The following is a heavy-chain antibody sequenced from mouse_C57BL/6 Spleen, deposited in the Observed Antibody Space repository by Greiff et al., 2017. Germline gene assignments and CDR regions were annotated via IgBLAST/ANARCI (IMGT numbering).Heavy chain of an antibody. Sequence: QVHVKQSGAELVRPGASVTLSCKASGYTFTDYEMHWVKQTPVHGLEWIGAIDPETGGTAYNQKFKGKAILTADKSSSTAYMELRSLTSEDSAVYYCTRVELRWAMDYWGQGTSVTVSS. CDR2: IDPETGGT. D-gene: IGHD1-1*01. J-gene: IGHJ4*01. CDR1: GYTFTDYE. CDR3: TRVELRWAMDY. V-gene: IGHV1-15*01.